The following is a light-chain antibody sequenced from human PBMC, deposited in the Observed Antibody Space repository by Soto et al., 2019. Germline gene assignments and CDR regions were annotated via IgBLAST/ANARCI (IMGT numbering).Light chain of an antibody. CDR3: QKYDNLPIT. CDR1: QDISNY. CDR2: DAS. Sequence: DIQMTQSPSSLSASVGDRVTITCQASQDISNYLNWYQQKPGKAPKLLIYDASNLETGVPSRFSGSGSGTDFTFTISSLQPEDIDTYYCQKYDNLPITFGQGTRLEIK. J-gene: IGKJ5*01. V-gene: IGKV1-33*01.